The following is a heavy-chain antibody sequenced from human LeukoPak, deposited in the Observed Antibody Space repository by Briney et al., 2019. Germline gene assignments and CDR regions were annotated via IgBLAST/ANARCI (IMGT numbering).Heavy chain of an antibody. Sequence: SGGSLRLSCAASGFTFSSYAMSWVRQAPGKGLEWVSAISGSGGSTYYADSVKGRFTISRDNSKNTLYLHMISLRAEDTAVYYCAKDSRAIKPRTFDIWGQGTMATVSS. D-gene: IGHD5-12*01. V-gene: IGHV3-23*01. J-gene: IGHJ3*02. CDR3: AKDSRAIKPRTFDI. CDR1: GFTFSSYA. CDR2: ISGSGGST.